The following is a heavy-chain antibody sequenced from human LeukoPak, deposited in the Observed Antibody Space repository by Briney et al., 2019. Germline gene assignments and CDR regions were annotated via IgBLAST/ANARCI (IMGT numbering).Heavy chain of an antibody. J-gene: IGHJ4*02. CDR1: GGSFSGYY. Sequence: PSETLSLTCAVYGGSFSGYYWSWIRQPPGKGLEWIGEINHSGSTNYNPSLKSRVTISVDTSKNQFSLKLSSVTAADTALYYCAGQSSSWYGIDYWGQGSLVAVSS. V-gene: IGHV4-34*01. D-gene: IGHD6-13*01. CDR2: INHSGST. CDR3: AGQSSSWYGIDY.